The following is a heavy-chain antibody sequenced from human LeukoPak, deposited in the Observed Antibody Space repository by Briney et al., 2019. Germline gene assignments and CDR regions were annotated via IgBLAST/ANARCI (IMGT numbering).Heavy chain of an antibody. V-gene: IGHV5-51*01. CDR2: IYPGDSHT. CDR3: ARHTGIGSYYVDY. Sequence: GESLKISCWGSGYTFSNYWIAWVRQTPGKGLDWIGIIYPGDSHTRYSPSFQGQVTISADKSSGTAYLQWSSLKASDTATYYCARHTGIGSYYVDYWGQGTLVTVSS. J-gene: IGHJ4*02. CDR1: GYTFSNYW. D-gene: IGHD1-26*01.